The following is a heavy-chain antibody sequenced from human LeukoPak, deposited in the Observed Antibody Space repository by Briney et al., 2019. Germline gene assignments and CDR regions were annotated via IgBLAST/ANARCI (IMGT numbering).Heavy chain of an antibody. CDR1: GFTFSSYA. CDR3: ARILWFRGRTFDY. Sequence: PGGSLRLSCAASGFTFSSYAMSWVRQAPGMGLEWVSAISGSGGSTYYAESVKGRFTISRDNSKNTLYLQMNSLRAEDTAVYYCARILWFRGRTFDYWGQGTLVTVSS. D-gene: IGHD3-10*01. CDR2: ISGSGGST. V-gene: IGHV3-23*01. J-gene: IGHJ4*02.